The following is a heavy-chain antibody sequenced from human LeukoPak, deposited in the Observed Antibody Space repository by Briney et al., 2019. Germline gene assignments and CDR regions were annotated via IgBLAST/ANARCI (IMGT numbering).Heavy chain of an antibody. V-gene: IGHV3-30*18. CDR3: AKDSGNYDFWSGYYALDY. D-gene: IGHD3-3*01. CDR1: GFTFSSYG. Sequence: GGSLRLSCAASGFTFSSYGMHWVRQAPGKGLEWVAVISYDGSNKYYADSVKGRFTISRDNSKNTLFLQMNSLRAEDTAVYYCAKDSGNYDFWSGYYALDYWGQGTLVTVSS. CDR2: ISYDGSNK. J-gene: IGHJ4*02.